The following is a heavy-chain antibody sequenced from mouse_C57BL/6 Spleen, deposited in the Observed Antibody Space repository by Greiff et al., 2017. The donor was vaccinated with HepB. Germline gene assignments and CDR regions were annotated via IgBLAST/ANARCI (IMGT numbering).Heavy chain of an antibody. V-gene: IGHV1-15*01. Sequence: VQLQQSGAELVRPGASVTLSCKASGYTFTDYEMHWVKQTPVHGLEWIGAIDPETGGTAYNQKFKGKAILTADKSSSTAYMELRSLTSEDSAVYYGTRGGPITTVVATPTYWGQGTLVTVSA. CDR3: TRGGPITTVVATPTY. CDR2: IDPETGGT. D-gene: IGHD1-1*01. CDR1: GYTFTDYE. J-gene: IGHJ3*01.